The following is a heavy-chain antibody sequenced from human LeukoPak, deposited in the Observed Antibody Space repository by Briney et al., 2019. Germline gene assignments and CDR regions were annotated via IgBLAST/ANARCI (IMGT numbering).Heavy chain of an antibody. V-gene: IGHV1-8*02. D-gene: IGHD3-22*01. CDR2: MNPNSGNT. CDR3: ARGANYYDSSGYLNFDY. CDR1: GYTFTSYG. Sequence: ASVKVSCKASGYTFTSYGISWVRQAPGQGLEWMGWMNPNSGNTGYAQKFQGRVTMTRNTTISTAYMELSSLRSEDTAVYYCARGANYYDSSGYLNFDYWGQGTLVTVSS. J-gene: IGHJ4*02.